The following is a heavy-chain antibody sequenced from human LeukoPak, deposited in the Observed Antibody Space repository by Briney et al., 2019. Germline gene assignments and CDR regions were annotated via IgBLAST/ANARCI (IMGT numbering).Heavy chain of an antibody. CDR1: GFTFSSYW. Sequence: GSLRLSCAASGFTFSSYWMSWVRQAPGKGLEWVANIKQDGSEKYYVDSVKGRFSISRDNGKTSLYLQMNSLRAEDTAIYYCAREGRRDGSNYDWGQGTLVTVSS. J-gene: IGHJ4*02. CDR2: IKQDGSEK. V-gene: IGHV3-7*01. D-gene: IGHD5-24*01. CDR3: AREGRRDGSNYD.